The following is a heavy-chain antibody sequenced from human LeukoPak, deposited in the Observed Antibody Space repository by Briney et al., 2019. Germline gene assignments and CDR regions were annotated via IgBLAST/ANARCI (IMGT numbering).Heavy chain of an antibody. D-gene: IGHD2-15*01. CDR1: GFTFSDYY. J-gene: IGHJ5*02. CDR3: AREKSSDCSGGSCYLSRFDP. Sequence: GGSLRLSCAASGFTFSDYYMSWIRQAPGKGLEWVSYISSSSSYTNYADSVKGRFTISRDNAKNSLYLQMNSLRAEDTVVYYCAREKSSDCSGGSCYLSRFDPWGQGTLVTVSS. V-gene: IGHV3-11*06. CDR2: ISSSSSYT.